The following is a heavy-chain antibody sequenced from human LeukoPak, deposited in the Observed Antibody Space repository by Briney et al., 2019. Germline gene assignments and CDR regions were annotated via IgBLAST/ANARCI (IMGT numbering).Heavy chain of an antibody. V-gene: IGHV1-18*01. D-gene: IGHD2-21*01. CDR1: GYTFTSYG. Sequence: ASVKVSCKASGYTFTSYGISWVRQAPGQGLEGMGWISAYNGNTNFAQKLQGSVTMTTDTSTSTAYMELRSLRSDDTAVYYCATDILSLDYWGQGTLVTVSS. CDR2: ISAYNGNT. J-gene: IGHJ4*02. CDR3: ATDILSLDY.